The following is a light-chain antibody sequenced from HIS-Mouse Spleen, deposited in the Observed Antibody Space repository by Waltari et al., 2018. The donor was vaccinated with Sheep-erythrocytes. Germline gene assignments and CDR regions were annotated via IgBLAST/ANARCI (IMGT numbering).Light chain of an antibody. CDR1: SSDVGSYNL. V-gene: IGLV2-23*01. CDR3: CSYAGSSTPWV. J-gene: IGLJ3*02. Sequence: SALTQPAYASGCPGQSCSIPCHGSSSDVGSYNLVSWYQQHPGKAPKLMIYEGSQRPSVVSTRFSGSKSGNTASLTISGLQAEDEADYYCCSYAGSSTPWVFGGGTKL. CDR2: EGS.